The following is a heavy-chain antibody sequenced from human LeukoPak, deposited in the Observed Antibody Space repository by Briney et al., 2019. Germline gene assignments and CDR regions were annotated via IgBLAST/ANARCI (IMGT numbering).Heavy chain of an antibody. CDR2: INTSGST. V-gene: IGHV4-4*07. Sequence: PSETLSLTCTVSGGSISGYYWSWIRQPAGKRLEWIGRINTSGSTYYNPSLKSRVTMSVDTSKDQFSVKLSSVTAADTAVYYCARDYSSPSPFDYWGQGALVTVSS. D-gene: IGHD6-6*01. CDR1: GGSISGYY. CDR3: ARDYSSPSPFDY. J-gene: IGHJ4*02.